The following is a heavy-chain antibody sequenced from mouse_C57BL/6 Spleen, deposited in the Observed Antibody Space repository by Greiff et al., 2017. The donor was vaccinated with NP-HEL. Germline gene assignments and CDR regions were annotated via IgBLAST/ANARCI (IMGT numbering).Heavy chain of an antibody. D-gene: IGHD2-1*01. J-gene: IGHJ3*01. CDR3: ARSGDGNYWFAY. CDR1: GYAFSSYW. Sequence: VQLQQSGAELVKPGASVKISCKASGYAFSSYWMNWVKQRPGKGLEWIGQIYPGDGDTNYNGKFKGKATLTADKSSSTAYMQLSSLTSEDSAVYFCARSGDGNYWFAYWGQGTLVTVSA. V-gene: IGHV1-80*01. CDR2: IYPGDGDT.